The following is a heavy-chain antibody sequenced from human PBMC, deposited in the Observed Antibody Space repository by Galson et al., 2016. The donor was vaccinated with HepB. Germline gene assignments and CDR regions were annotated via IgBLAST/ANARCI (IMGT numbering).Heavy chain of an antibody. V-gene: IGHV4-30-4*01. J-gene: IGHJ4*02. CDR2: IYNSGST. CDR1: GGSITSGDDH. Sequence: TLSLTCSVSGGSITSGDDHWSWVRQPPGKGLEWIGYIYNSGSTYYNPSLKSRATISVDPSRNQFSLKLSSVAAADTAMYFCGALHCTSTSCYVAYWGQGNLVTVSS. CDR3: GALHCTSTSCYVAY. D-gene: IGHD2-2*01.